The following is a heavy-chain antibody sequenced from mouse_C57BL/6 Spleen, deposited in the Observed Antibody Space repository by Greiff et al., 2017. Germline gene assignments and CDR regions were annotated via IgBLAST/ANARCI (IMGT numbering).Heavy chain of an antibody. CDR1: GFTFSSYA. CDR2: ISDGGSYT. V-gene: IGHV5-4*01. Sequence: EVHLVESGGGLVKPGGSLKLSCAASGFTFSSYAMSWVRQTPEKRLEWVATISDGGSYTYYPDNVKGRFTISRDNAKNNLYLQMSHLKSEDTAMYYCARDQSYEHFMDYWGQGTSVTVSS. J-gene: IGHJ4*01. D-gene: IGHD2-3*01. CDR3: ARDQSYEHFMDY.